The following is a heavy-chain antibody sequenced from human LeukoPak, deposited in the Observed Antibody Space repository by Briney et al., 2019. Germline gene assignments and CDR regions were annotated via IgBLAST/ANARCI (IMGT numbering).Heavy chain of an antibody. D-gene: IGHD4-17*01. CDR2: MYHSRST. J-gene: IGHJ3*02. Sequence: KPSETLSLTCTVSGGSIRNYYWTWIRQTPGKGLEWIGYMYHSRSTNSGPSLKSRVTISIDTSMNNFSLKLRSVTAADTAVYYCATSSTLTTYAFDIWGPGSMVTVSS. CDR3: ATSSTLTTYAFDI. CDR1: GGSIRNYY. V-gene: IGHV4-59*01.